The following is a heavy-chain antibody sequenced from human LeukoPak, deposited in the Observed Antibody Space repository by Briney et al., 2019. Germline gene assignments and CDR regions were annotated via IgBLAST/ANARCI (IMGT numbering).Heavy chain of an antibody. CDR2: IYHSGST. V-gene: IGHV4-38-2*01. CDR3: ARHTSFLYYYDSSGFDY. J-gene: IGHJ4*02. Sequence: SETLSLTCVVYGGSFSDYYWGWIRQPPGKGLEWIGSIYHSGSTYYNPSLKSRVTISVDTSKNQFSLKLSSVTAADTAVYYCARHTSFLYYYDSSGFDYWGREPWSPSPQ. D-gene: IGHD3-22*01. CDR1: GGSFSDYY.